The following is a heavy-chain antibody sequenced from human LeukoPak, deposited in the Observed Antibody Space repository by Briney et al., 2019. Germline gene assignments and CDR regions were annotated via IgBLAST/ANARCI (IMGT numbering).Heavy chain of an antibody. CDR3: ARGVFGTGYAHFDY. V-gene: IGHV4-61*01. D-gene: IGHD3-9*01. CDR1: SDSISSDSISSYS. CDR2: IHYSGST. Sequence: TLSLTCTVSSDSISSDSISSYSWSWIRQPPGKGLEWIGYIHYSGSTNYNPSLKSRITISVDTSKKQFSLKLSSVTAADTAVYYCARGVFGTGYAHFDYWGQGTLVTVSS. J-gene: IGHJ4*02.